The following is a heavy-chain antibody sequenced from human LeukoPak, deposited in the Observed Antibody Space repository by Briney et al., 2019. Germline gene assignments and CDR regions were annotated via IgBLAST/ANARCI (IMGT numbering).Heavy chain of an antibody. D-gene: IGHD6-13*01. CDR1: IDSITSYY. J-gene: IGHJ4*02. Sequence: SETLSLTCSVPIDSITSYYWSWIRQPPGKGLEWIGFIYHNGNTNYNPSLATRVTMSVDTSKTQITLRLSSVTAADTAVYYCAREEGIAAAGALEYWGQGILITVSS. V-gene: IGHV4-59*01. CDR2: IYHNGNT. CDR3: AREEGIAAAGALEY.